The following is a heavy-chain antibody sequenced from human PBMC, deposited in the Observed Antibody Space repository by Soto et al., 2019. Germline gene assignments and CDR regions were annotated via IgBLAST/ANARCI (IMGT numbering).Heavy chain of an antibody. V-gene: IGHV4-59*01. CDR2: IYYSGDT. Sequence: SETLSLTCSVSGGSISSYYWSWIRQPPGKGLEWIGYIYYSGDTNYNPSLKSRVTISVDTSKNQFSLSLSSLTAADTAVYYCARDNRVGVLAYWGQGALVTVSS. CDR1: GGSISSYY. D-gene: IGHD2-8*01. CDR3: ARDNRVGVLAY. J-gene: IGHJ4*02.